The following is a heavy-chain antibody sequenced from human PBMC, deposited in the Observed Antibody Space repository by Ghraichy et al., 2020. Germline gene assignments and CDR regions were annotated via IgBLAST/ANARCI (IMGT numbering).Heavy chain of an antibody. CDR3: VHRGDYYDSSGYWEN. CDR1: GFSLSTSGVG. V-gene: IGHV2-5*01. CDR2: IYWNDDK. D-gene: IGHD3-22*01. Sequence: SGPTLVKPTQTLTLTCTFSGFSLSTSGVGVGWIRQPPGKALEWLAVIYWNDDKRYSPSLKSRLTNTKDTSKNQVVLTMTNMDPVDTATYYCVHRGDYYDSSGYWENWGQGTLVTVSS. J-gene: IGHJ4*02.